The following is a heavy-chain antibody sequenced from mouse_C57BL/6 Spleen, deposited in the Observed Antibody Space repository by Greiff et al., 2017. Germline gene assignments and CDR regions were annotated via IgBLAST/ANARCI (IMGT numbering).Heavy chain of an antibody. V-gene: IGHV2-5*01. CDR3: AKKGGGDEGGFAY. CDR1: GFSLTSYG. D-gene: IGHD1-1*02. Sequence: QVQLQQSGPGLVQPSQSLSITCTVSGFSLTSYGVHWVRQSPGKGLEWLGVIWRGGSTDDNAAFMSRLSITKDNSKSQVFFKMNSLQADDTAIYDVAKKGGGDEGGFAYWGQGTLVTVSA. J-gene: IGHJ3*01. CDR2: IWRGGST.